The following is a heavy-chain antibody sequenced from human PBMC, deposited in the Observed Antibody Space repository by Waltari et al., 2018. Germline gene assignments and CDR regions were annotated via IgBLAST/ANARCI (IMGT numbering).Heavy chain of an antibody. V-gene: IGHV3-33*01. CDR1: GFAFGDYS. Sequence: ESGGGVVQPGRSLRLSCSASGFAFGDYSMHWVRQAPGKGLEWVARIFPNGIEKYSAESVEGRFTISRDNSMKVLFLQMDSLKIEDTARYYCARVRQGPQYFDLWGPGTLVTVSS. J-gene: IGHJ4*02. CDR3: ARVRQGPQYFDL. CDR2: IFPNGIEK.